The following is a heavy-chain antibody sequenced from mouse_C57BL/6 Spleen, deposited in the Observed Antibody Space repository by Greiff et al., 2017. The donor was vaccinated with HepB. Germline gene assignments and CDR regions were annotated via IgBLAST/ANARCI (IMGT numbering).Heavy chain of an antibody. CDR2: IHPNSGST. V-gene: IGHV1-64*01. J-gene: IGHJ2*01. D-gene: IGHD1-1*01. Sequence: QVQLKQPGAELVKPGASVKLSCKASGYTFTSYWMHWVKQRPGQGLEWIGMIHPNSGSTNYNEKFKSKATLTVDKSSSTAYMQLSSLTSEDSAVYYCAPLITTVVEGDYWGQGTTLTVSS. CDR1: GYTFTSYW. CDR3: APLITTVVEGDY.